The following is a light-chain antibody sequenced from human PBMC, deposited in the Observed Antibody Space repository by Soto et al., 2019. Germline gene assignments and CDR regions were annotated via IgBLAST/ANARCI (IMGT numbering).Light chain of an antibody. V-gene: IGLV1-44*01. CDR3: ATWDDSLEGPV. CDR1: SSNIGSST. J-gene: IGLJ2*01. CDR2: SNN. Sequence: QSVLTQPPSASGTPGQRVTISCSGSSSNIGSSTVNWYQHLPGTAPKLLVYSNNQRPSGVPDRFSGSKSGTSASLAISGLQSEDEADYYCATWDDSLEGPVFGGGTQLTVL.